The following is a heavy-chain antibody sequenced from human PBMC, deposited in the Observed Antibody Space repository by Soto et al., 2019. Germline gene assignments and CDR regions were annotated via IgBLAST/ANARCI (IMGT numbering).Heavy chain of an antibody. V-gene: IGHV1-18*04. CDR1: GYTFTSYG. J-gene: IGHJ5*02. CDR3: ARAMAVAGIPNWFDP. Sequence: ASVKVSCKASGYTFTSYGISWVRQAPGQGLEWMGWINAYNGNTNYAQKLQGRVTMTTDTSTSTAYMELRSLRSDDTAVYYCARAMAVAGIPNWFDPWGQGTLVTVSS. CDR2: INAYNGNT. D-gene: IGHD6-19*01.